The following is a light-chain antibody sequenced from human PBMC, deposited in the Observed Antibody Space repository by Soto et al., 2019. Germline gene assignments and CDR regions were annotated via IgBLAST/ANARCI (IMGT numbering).Light chain of an antibody. CDR3: CSDAGVAGVISGV. CDR1: SSDVGSYNL. Sequence: QSALTQPASVSGSPGQSITISCTGTSSDVGSYNLVSWYQQHPGKAPKLMIYEVTKRPSGVSDRFSGSKSGNTASLTISGLQADDEADYYCCSDAGVAGVISGVFGGGTKLTVL. V-gene: IGLV2-23*02. CDR2: EVT. J-gene: IGLJ3*02.